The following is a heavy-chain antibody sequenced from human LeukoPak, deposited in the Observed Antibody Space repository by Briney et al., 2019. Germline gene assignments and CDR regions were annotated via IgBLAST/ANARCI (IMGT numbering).Heavy chain of an antibody. Sequence: GGSLRLSCAASGFTFSSYAMSWVRQAPGRGLECVSAISGSGGSTYYADSVKGRFTISRDNSKNALYLQMNSLRAEDTAVYYCAKGPFYYYDSSGYCDYWGQGTLVTVSS. J-gene: IGHJ4*02. CDR3: AKGPFYYYDSSGYCDY. D-gene: IGHD3-22*01. CDR2: ISGSGGST. CDR1: GFTFSSYA. V-gene: IGHV3-23*01.